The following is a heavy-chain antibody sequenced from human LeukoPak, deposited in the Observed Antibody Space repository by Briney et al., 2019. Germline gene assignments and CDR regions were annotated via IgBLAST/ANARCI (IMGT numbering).Heavy chain of an antibody. J-gene: IGHJ1*01. CDR3: ASNFIRTGYFGEYYLH. V-gene: IGHV1-18*01. D-gene: IGHD3-9*01. CDR2: IAPYEGDR. CDR1: GYTFSVYG. Sequence: GASVKVSCKVSGYTFSVYGLSWVRQAPDQGLEWLGWIAPYEGDRQYTPKLQDRIIVTADTATTTVYMELKNLRIDDTAVYYCASNFIRTGYFGEYYLHWGQGTQVVVSS.